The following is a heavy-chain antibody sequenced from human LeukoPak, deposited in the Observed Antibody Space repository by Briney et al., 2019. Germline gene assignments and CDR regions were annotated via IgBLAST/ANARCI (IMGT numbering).Heavy chain of an antibody. V-gene: IGHV3-33*06. CDR1: GFTFSHYG. J-gene: IGHJ4*02. CDR3: AKDAQRGFDYSNSLEY. CDR2: IWNDGTNR. D-gene: IGHD4-11*01. Sequence: GRSPRLSCAASGFTFSHYGMHWVRQAPGKGLEWVAVIWNDGTNRYYGDSVKGRFTISRDDSKNTVYLQMNGLRAGDTAVYYCAKDAQRGFDYSNSLEYWGQGTLVTVSS.